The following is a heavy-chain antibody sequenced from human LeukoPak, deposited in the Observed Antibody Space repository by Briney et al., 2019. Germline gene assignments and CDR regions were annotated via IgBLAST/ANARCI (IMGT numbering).Heavy chain of an antibody. CDR2: IYYSGST. D-gene: IGHD1-14*01. CDR3: AQSTTGYYFDY. CDR1: GASISSDSYY. V-gene: IGHV4-31*03. Sequence: SETLSLTCNVSGASISSDSYYWSWVRQHPGKGLEWIGYIYYSGSTYYNPSLKSRVTISVDTSKNHFSLNLSSVTAADTAVYYCAQSTTGYYFDYWGQGTLVTVSS. J-gene: IGHJ4*02.